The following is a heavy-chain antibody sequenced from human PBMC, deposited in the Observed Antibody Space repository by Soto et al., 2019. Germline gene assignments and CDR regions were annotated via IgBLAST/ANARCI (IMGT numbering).Heavy chain of an antibody. Sequence: QVQLVESGGGVVQPGRSLRLSCAASGFIFNEYGMHWVRQAPGKGLEWVAVIWYDGSNKYYADSVKGRFTSSRDNSKNTMSLQMNSLRVEDTAIYYCARWGCSGSNCNLNQRSFDLWGQGTLVTVSS. D-gene: IGHD2-15*01. CDR3: ARWGCSGSNCNLNQRSFDL. J-gene: IGHJ4*02. CDR2: IWYDGSNK. V-gene: IGHV3-33*01. CDR1: GFIFNEYG.